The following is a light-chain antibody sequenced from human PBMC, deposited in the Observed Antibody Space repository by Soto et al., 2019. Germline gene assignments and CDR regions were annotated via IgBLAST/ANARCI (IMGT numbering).Light chain of an antibody. CDR1: QSVSSSY. J-gene: IGKJ5*01. Sequence: EIVLTQSPGTLSLSPGERATLSCRASQSVSSSYLAWYQQKPGQAPRLLIYGASSRATGIPDRFSGSGAGTYFTLTISRLEPEDFAVYYCHKYGSSPSITCGQGTRLEIK. V-gene: IGKV3-20*01. CDR2: GAS. CDR3: HKYGSSPSIT.